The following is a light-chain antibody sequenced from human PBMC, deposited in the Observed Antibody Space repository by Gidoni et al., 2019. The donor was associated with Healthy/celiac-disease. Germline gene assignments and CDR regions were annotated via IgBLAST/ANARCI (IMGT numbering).Light chain of an antibody. J-gene: IGLJ2*01. CDR2: GKN. CDR3: NSRDSSGNHLGV. V-gene: IGLV3-19*01. CDR1: SLRSYY. Sequence: SSELHQDPDVYVALVQTVRITCQGDSLRSYYASWYQQKPGQAPVLVIYGKNNRPSGIPDRFSGSSSGNTASLTITGAQAEDEADYYCNSRDSSGNHLGVFGGGTKLTVL.